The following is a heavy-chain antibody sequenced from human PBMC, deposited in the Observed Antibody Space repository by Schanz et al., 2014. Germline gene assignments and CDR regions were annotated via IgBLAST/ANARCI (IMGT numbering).Heavy chain of an antibody. J-gene: IGHJ4*02. V-gene: IGHV3-74*01. CDR1: GFGFDDYA. Sequence: EAQLLESGGGLVQPGGSLRLSCAASGFGFDDYAMSWVRQAPGKGLVWVSHINSDGTTTTYADSVKGRFTISRDNAENTLYLQMNSLRVEDTAVYYCAMGGYQLHHWGQGTLVTVSS. CDR2: INSDGTTT. CDR3: AMGGYQLHH. D-gene: IGHD1-7*01.